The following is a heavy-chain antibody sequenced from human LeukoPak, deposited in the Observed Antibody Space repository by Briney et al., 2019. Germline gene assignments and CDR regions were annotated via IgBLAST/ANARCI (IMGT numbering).Heavy chain of an antibody. J-gene: IGHJ5*02. V-gene: IGHV1-69*05. CDR3: ARGKSSGDWRGVPWQQLVGRNWFDP. D-gene: IGHD6-13*01. Sequence: SVKVSCXASGGTFSSYAISWVRQAPGQGLAWMGRIIPIFGTANYAQKFQGRVTITTDESTSTAYMELSSLRSEDTAVYYCARGKSSGDWRGVPWQQLVGRNWFDPWGQGTLVTVSS. CDR2: IIPIFGTA. CDR1: GGTFSSYA.